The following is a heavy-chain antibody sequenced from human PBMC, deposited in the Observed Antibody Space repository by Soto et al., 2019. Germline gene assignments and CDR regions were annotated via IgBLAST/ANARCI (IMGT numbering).Heavy chain of an antibody. CDR1: GFSFSSYA. CDR2: ISGSGDST. V-gene: IGHV3-23*01. CDR3: ASRSSGWYFDY. J-gene: IGHJ4*02. Sequence: EVQLLESGGGLVQPGGSLRLSCAASGFSFSSYAMNWVRQAPGKGLEWVSVISGSGDSTYYADSVKGRCTISRDNSKNTLYLQMISLRAEDTAVYYCASRSSGWYFDYWGQGTLVIVSS. D-gene: IGHD6-19*01.